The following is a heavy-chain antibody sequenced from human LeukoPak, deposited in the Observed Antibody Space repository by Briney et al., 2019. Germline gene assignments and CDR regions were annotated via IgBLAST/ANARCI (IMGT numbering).Heavy chain of an antibody. CDR2: IYYSGST. CDR1: GHSKWTYY. J-gene: IGHJ4*02. Sequence: PSDTVSLMCSLWGHSKWTYYWMGPPPPRERTGVGIGYIYYSGSTNYNPSLKSRVTISVDTSKNQFSLKLSSVTAADTAVYYCARKYSGSPYYFDYWGQGTLVTVSS. V-gene: IGHV4-59*08. CDR3: ARKYSGSPYYFDY. D-gene: IGHD5-12*01.